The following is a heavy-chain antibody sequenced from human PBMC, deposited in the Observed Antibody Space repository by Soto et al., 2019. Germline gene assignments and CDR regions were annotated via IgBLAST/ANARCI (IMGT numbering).Heavy chain of an antibody. CDR3: AGRGD. D-gene: IGHD2-21*01. Sequence: EVQLVESGGGLVQPGGSLRLSCAASGFSVSSDFMIWVRQAPGKGLDWVSSIYPDGRTFHAESVKGRFTISRDSSKKTLYLQRDALGVEDTGVYCCAGRGDGGQGARVTVSS. CDR2: IYPDGRT. J-gene: IGHJ4*02. V-gene: IGHV3-66*01. CDR1: GFSVSSDF.